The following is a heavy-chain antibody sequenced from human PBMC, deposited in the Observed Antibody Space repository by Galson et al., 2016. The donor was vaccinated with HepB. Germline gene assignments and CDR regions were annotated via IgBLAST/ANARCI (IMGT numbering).Heavy chain of an antibody. J-gene: IGHJ4*02. CDR3: ASVPFYFGSGILDY. CDR2: INHSGST. CDR1: GGSFSSFY. Sequence: SETLSLTCAVYGGSFSSFYWTWIRQPPGKGLEWIGAINHSGSTNYNPSLKSRVSVTVDTSKNQFSLKLTSVTAADTAIYYCASVPFYFGSGILDYWGQGTPVTVSS. D-gene: IGHD3-10*01. V-gene: IGHV4-34*01.